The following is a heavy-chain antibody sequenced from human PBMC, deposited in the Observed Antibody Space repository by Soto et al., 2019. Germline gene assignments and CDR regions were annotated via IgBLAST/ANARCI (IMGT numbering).Heavy chain of an antibody. CDR3: ARVFSGYSSSSSPTDHWFDP. J-gene: IGHJ5*02. Sequence: SETLSLTCTVSGGSISSYYWSWIRQPPGKGLEWIGYIYYSGSTNYNPSLKSRVTISVDTSKNQFSLKLSSVTAADTAVYYCARVFSGYSSSSSPTDHWFDPWGQGTLVTVSS. CDR1: GGSISSYY. CDR2: IYYSGST. D-gene: IGHD6-6*01. V-gene: IGHV4-59*01.